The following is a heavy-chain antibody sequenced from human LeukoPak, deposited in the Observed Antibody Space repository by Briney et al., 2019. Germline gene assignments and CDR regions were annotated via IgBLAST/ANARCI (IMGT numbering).Heavy chain of an antibody. V-gene: IGHV7-4-1*02. CDR2: INTNTGNP. CDR3: ARAPYSSGWYRGGHDLDY. Sequence: ASVKVSCKASGYTFTSYAMNWVRQAPGQGLEWMGWINTNTGNPTYAQGFTGRFVFSLDTSVSTAYLQISSLKAEDTAVYYCARAPYSSGWYRGGHDLDYWGQGTLVTVSS. CDR1: GYTFTSYA. D-gene: IGHD6-19*01. J-gene: IGHJ4*02.